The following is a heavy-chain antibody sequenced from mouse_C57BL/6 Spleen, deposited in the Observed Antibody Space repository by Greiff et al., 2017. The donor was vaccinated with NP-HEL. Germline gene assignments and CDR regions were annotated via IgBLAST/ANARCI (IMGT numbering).Heavy chain of an antibody. CDR1: GYTFTSYW. J-gene: IGHJ2*01. V-gene: IGHV1-64*01. CDR3: ARRLTYYGSSPPCFDY. CDR2: IHPNSGST. D-gene: IGHD1-1*01. Sequence: QVQLQQPGAELVKPGASVKLSCKASGYTFTSYWMHWVKQRPGQGLEWIGMIHPNSGSTNYNEKFKSKATLTVDKSSSTAYMQLSSLTSEDSTIYYCARRLTYYGSSPPCFDYWGQGTTLTVSS.